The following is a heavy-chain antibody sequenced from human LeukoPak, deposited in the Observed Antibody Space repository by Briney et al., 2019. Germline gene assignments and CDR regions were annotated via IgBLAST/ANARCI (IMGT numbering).Heavy chain of an antibody. CDR1: GGSFSGYY. V-gene: IGHV4-59*01. D-gene: IGHD6-13*01. Sequence: SETLSLTCAVYGGSFSGYYWSWIRQPPGKGLEWIGYIYYSGSTNYNPSLKSRVTISVDTSKNQFSLKLSSVTAADTAVYYCARDPDSSSWYPSFDYWGQGTLVTVSS. J-gene: IGHJ4*02. CDR2: IYYSGST. CDR3: ARDPDSSSWYPSFDY.